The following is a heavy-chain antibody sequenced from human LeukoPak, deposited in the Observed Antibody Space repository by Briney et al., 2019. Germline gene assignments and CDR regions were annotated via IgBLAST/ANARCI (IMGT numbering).Heavy chain of an antibody. V-gene: IGHV1-2*02. D-gene: IGHD6-19*01. J-gene: IGHJ4*02. Sequence: ASVKVSCKASGYTLTGYCMHWVRQAPGQGLEWLGWINTKSGATNYAQNFQGRVTMTRDTSISTAYMELSRLRSDDTAVYYCARDKSGNSGWYSYFDYWGQGTLVTVSS. CDR2: INTKSGAT. CDR3: ARDKSGNSGWYSYFDY. CDR1: GYTLTGYC.